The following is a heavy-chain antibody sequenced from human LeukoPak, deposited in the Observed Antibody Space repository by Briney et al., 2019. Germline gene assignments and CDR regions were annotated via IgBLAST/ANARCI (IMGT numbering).Heavy chain of an antibody. Sequence: PGGSLRLSCAASGFIFTTYWMHWDREAPGKGLVWVARINIDGSGTYYADSVKGRFTISRDNAKNTLYLQMNSLRAEDTAVYYCTRDLVGATSDFWGLGTLVTVSS. V-gene: IGHV3-74*01. CDR2: INIDGSGT. D-gene: IGHD1-26*01. J-gene: IGHJ4*02. CDR1: GFIFTTYW. CDR3: TRDLVGATSDF.